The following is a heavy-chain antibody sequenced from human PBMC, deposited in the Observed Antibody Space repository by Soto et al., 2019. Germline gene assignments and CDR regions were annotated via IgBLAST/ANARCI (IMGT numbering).Heavy chain of an antibody. V-gene: IGHV4-39*01. Sequence: PSETLSLTCTVSGGSISSSSYYWGWIRQPPGKGLEWIGSIYYSGSTHYNPSLKSRVTISVDTSKNQFSLKLSSVTAADTAVYYCASSELVYAIVNWFDPWGQGTLVTVSS. J-gene: IGHJ5*02. CDR2: IYYSGST. CDR1: GGSISSSSYY. CDR3: ASSELVYAIVNWFDP. D-gene: IGHD2-8*01.